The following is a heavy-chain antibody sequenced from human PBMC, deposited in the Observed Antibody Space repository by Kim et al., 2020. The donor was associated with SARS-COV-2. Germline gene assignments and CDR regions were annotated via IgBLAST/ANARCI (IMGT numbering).Heavy chain of an antibody. D-gene: IGHD3-9*01. CDR3: ARHVVSILTGYYKHY. J-gene: IGHJ4*02. Sequence: PPRKSRGTISVDTSKNQFSLKLSSVTAADTAVYYCARHVVSILTGYYKHYWGQGTLVTVSS. V-gene: IGHV4-39*01.